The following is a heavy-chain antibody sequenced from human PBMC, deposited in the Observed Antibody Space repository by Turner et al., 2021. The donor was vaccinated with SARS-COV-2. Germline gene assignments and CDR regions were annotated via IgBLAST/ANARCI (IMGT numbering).Heavy chain of an antibody. CDR1: GFTFSRYA. V-gene: IGHV3-30-3*01. D-gene: IGHD1-26*01. J-gene: IGHJ3*02. Sequence: QVQLVESGGGVVQPGRSLRLSCAASGFTFSRYAMHWVRQAPGKGLEWVAIISYDGSNKYYADSVKGRFTISRDNSKNTLYLQMNSLRAEDTAVYYCARAGWDLLPFDAFDIWGQGTMVTISS. CDR2: ISYDGSNK. CDR3: ARAGWDLLPFDAFDI.